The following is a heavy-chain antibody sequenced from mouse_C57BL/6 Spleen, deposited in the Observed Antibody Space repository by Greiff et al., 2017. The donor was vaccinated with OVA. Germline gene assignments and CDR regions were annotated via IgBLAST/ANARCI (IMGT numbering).Heavy chain of an antibody. V-gene: IGHV1-61*01. CDR1: GYTFTSYW. CDR3: ARRYYGSSSAWFAY. CDR2: IYPSDSET. D-gene: IGHD1-1*01. Sequence: QVQLKQPGAELVRPGSSVKLSCKASGYTFTSYWMEWVKQRPGQGLEWIGNIYPSDSETHYNQKFKDKATLTVDKSSSTAYLKLSSLTSEDSAVYSCARRYYGSSSAWFAYWGQAPLVTVSA. J-gene: IGHJ3*01.